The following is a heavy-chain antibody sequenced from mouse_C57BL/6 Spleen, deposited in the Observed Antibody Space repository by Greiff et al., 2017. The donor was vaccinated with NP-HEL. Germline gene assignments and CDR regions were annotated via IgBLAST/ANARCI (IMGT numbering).Heavy chain of an antibody. Sequence: VMPGPSVKISCKASGFTFTDYYMHWVKQSHGKSLEWIGLVYPYNGGTSYNQKFKGKATLTVDTSSSTAYMELNSLTSEDSAVYYCARVPSYDGYYWYFDVWGTGTTVTVSS. J-gene: IGHJ1*03. CDR3: ARVPSYDGYYWYFDV. D-gene: IGHD2-3*01. V-gene: IGHV1-36*01. CDR2: VYPYNGGT. CDR1: GFTFTDYY.